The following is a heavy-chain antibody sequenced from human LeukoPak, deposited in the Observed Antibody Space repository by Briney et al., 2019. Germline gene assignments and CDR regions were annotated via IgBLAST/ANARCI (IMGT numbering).Heavy chain of an antibody. CDR2: INPNSGGT. CDR1: GYSFTSHY. CDR3: ARDGAARGIDAFDI. J-gene: IGHJ3*02. V-gene: IGHV1-2*02. Sequence: ASVKVSCKASGYSFTSHYMHWVRQAPGQGLEWMGWINPNSGGTNYAQKFQGRVTMTRDTFISTAYMELSRLRSDDTAVYYCARDGAARGIDAFDIWGQGTMVTVSS. D-gene: IGHD1-26*01.